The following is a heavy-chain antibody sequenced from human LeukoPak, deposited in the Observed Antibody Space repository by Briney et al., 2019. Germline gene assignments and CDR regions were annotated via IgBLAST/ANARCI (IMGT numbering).Heavy chain of an antibody. CDR2: IHYSGRT. CDR3: AGYFHDGSGYSNWFDP. V-gene: IGHV4-30-4*01. Sequence: PSQTLSLICTVSGGSISSGDYYWSWIRQPPGKGLEWIGHIHYSGRTDSNLSLRSRVTISVDTSKNQFSLKLSSVTAADTAVYYCAGYFHDGSGYSNWFDPWGQGTLVTVSS. D-gene: IGHD3-22*01. CDR1: GGSISSGDYY. J-gene: IGHJ5*02.